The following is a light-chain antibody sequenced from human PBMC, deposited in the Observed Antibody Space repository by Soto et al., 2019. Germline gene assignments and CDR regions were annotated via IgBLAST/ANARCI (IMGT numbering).Light chain of an antibody. V-gene: IGKV3D-15*01. J-gene: IGKJ4*01. CDR1: LSVXRN. CDR2: GXA. Sequence: ELVFTQSPATVSLSPGETGNLSFKPSLSVXRNLARYQQKPGQTPRLLIDGXATMPTGIPARFSGSGSGTEFTLTISSLQSEYSAVYYCQQYNDWTRTFGGGTKVDIK. CDR3: QQYNDWTRT.